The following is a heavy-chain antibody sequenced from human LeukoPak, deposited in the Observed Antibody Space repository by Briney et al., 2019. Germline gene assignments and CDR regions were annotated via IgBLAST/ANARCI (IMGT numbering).Heavy chain of an antibody. CDR3: ARLYYYGSGMFSAFDI. D-gene: IGHD3-10*01. Sequence: PSETLSLTCTVSGGSISSSSYYWSWIRQPAGKGLEWVGRIYTSETTNYNPSLKGRVTMSVDTSKNQLSLKLSSVTAADTAVYYCARLYYYGSGMFSAFDIWGQGTVVTVSS. V-gene: IGHV4-61*02. CDR2: IYTSETT. CDR1: GGSISSSSYY. J-gene: IGHJ3*02.